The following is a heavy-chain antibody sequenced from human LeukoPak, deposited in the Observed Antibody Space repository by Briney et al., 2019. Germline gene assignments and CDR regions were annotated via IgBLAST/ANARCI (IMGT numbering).Heavy chain of an antibody. CDR2: VGIDSGNT. J-gene: IGHJ4*02. D-gene: IGHD5-12*01. CDR1: GFTFNDYS. CDR3: ARDHRYAFDN. Sequence: GGSLRLSCAASGFTFNDYSMNWVRQAPGKGLEWISYVGIDSGNTKYADSVKGRFTISGDSAKNSVFLQMNNLRVEDTAVYYCARDHRYAFDNWGQGTLVSVSS. V-gene: IGHV3-48*04.